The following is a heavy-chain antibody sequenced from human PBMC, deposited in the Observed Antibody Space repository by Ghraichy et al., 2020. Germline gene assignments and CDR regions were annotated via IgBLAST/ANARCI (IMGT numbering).Heavy chain of an antibody. J-gene: IGHJ6*02. D-gene: IGHD3-3*01. V-gene: IGHV3-64D*06. CDR1: GFTFSSYA. CDR3: VKDGGSTIFGVVTPYYYGMDV. CDR2: ISSNGGST. Sequence: GGSLRLSCSASGFTFSSYAMHWVRQAPGKGLEYVSAISSNGGSTYYADSVKGRFTISRDNSKNTLYLQMSSLRAEDTAVYYCVKDGGSTIFGVVTPYYYGMDVWGQGTTVTVSS.